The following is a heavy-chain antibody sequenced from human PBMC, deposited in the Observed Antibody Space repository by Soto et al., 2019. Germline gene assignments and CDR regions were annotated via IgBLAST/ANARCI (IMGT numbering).Heavy chain of an antibody. V-gene: IGHV5-51*01. CDR1: GYSFTSYC. Sequence: GESLKISCKGSGYSFTSYCIGWVRQMPGKGLEWMGIIYPGDSDTRYSPSFQGQVTISADKSISTAYLQWSSLKASDTAVYYCARDGTYDYSIVYYYYGMDVWGQGTTVTVSS. CDR3: ARDGTYDYSIVYYYYGMDV. J-gene: IGHJ6*02. D-gene: IGHD4-4*01. CDR2: IYPGDSDT.